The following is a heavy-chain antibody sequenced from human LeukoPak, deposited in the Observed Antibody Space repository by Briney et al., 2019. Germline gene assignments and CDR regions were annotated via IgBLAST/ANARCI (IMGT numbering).Heavy chain of an antibody. D-gene: IGHD6-19*01. CDR1: GFTFSSYS. J-gene: IGHJ4*02. Sequence: GGSLRLSCAASGFTFSSYSMNWVRQAPGTGLEWVANIKQDGSDRNYVTSVRGRFTISRDNAESSLYLQMNSLRAEDTAVYYCARNLAVAGTCFDSWGQGTLVTVSS. CDR3: ARNLAVAGTCFDS. CDR2: IKQDGSDR. V-gene: IGHV3-7*03.